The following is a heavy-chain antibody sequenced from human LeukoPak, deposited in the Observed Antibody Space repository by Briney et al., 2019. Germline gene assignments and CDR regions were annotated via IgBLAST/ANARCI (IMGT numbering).Heavy chain of an antibody. V-gene: IGHV3-23*01. Sequence: GGSLRLSCAASGFTFSSYAMSWVRQAPGKGLEWVSAISGSGGSTYYADSVKGRFTISRDNSKNTLYLQMNSLRAEDTAVYYCAKDIGQYCSGGSCYPPHYWGQGTLVTVSS. CDR1: GFTFSSYA. CDR2: ISGSGGST. J-gene: IGHJ4*02. CDR3: AKDIGQYCSGGSCYPPHY. D-gene: IGHD2-15*01.